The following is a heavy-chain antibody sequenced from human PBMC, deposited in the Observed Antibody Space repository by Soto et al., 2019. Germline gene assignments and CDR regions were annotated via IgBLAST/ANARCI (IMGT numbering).Heavy chain of an antibody. J-gene: IGHJ4*02. V-gene: IGHV1-18*04. CDR2: ISANNGNT. D-gene: IGHD3-9*01. CDR3: ARESDDILTGLDY. Sequence: ASVKVSCKASGYTFTSYYMHWVRQAPGQGLEWMGWISANNGNTNYAQKLQGRVTMTTDTSTSTAYMELRSLRSDDTAVYYCARESDDILTGLDYWGQGTLVTVSS. CDR1: GYTFTSYY.